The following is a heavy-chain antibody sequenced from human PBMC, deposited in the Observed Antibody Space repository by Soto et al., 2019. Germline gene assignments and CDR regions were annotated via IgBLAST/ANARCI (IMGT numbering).Heavy chain of an antibody. Sequence: EVQLLESGGGLVQPGESLRLSCAVSGFTFNNYAMSWVRQAPGKGLEWVSIISGTGDATYYADSVKGRFTISRDNSKNTLYLQMNSLRAEDTAIYYCAKWGSSKHLDHWGQGTLVTVSS. J-gene: IGHJ4*02. CDR2: ISGTGDAT. V-gene: IGHV3-23*01. CDR3: AKWGSSKHLDH. D-gene: IGHD3-16*01. CDR1: GFTFNNYA.